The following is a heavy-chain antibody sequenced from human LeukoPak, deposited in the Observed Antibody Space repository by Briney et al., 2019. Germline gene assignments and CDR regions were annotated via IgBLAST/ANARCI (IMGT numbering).Heavy chain of an antibody. CDR1: GFTFSSYS. J-gene: IGHJ6*02. CDR3: ARAEDVNMVRGRGMDV. V-gene: IGHV3-21*01. Sequence: GGSLRLFCAASGFTFSSYSMHWVRQAPGKGLEWVSSISSSSSYIYYADSVKGRFTISSDNAKYSLYLQMKSLRAGDTAVYYCARAEDVNMVRGRGMDVWGQGTPVTVSS. D-gene: IGHD3-10*01. CDR2: ISSSSSYI.